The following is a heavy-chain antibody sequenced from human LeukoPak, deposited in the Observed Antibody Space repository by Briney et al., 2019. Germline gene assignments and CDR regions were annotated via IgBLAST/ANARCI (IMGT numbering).Heavy chain of an antibody. Sequence: ASVKVSCKVSGDTLTELSMHWVRQAPGKGLEWMGGFDPEDGETIYAQKFQGRVTMTEDTSTDTAYMELSSLRSDDTAVYYCARAKGGLRFGELLYVGYYYYMDVWGKGTTVTVSS. CDR2: FDPEDGET. V-gene: IGHV1-24*01. J-gene: IGHJ6*03. CDR3: ARAKGGLRFGELLYVGYYYYMDV. CDR1: GDTLTELS. D-gene: IGHD3-10*01.